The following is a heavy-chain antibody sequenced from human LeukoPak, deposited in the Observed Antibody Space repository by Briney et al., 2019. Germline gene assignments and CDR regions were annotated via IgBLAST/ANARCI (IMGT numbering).Heavy chain of an antibody. J-gene: IGHJ4*02. Sequence: PSETLSLTCAVYGGPFDGYYWTLVRQTPGKGLEWIGEIGHDGGTNYNPSLRSRVTISIDTSKKQFSLKLSSVTAADTAVYYCARVPATVSRPCDSWGQGTLVTV. CDR2: IGHDGGT. CDR3: ARVPATVSRPCDS. D-gene: IGHD2-15*01. V-gene: IGHV4-34*01. CDR1: GGPFDGYY.